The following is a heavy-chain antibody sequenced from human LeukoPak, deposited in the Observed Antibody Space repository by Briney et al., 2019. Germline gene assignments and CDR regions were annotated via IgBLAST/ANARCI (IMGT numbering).Heavy chain of an antibody. CDR3: LGAFDF. Sequence: GGSLRLSCAASGFTFSSYVMHWVRQAPGKGLEWVAVIWYDGSNKYYADSVKGRFTISRDNAQNSLYLQMTSLRVEDTAVYYCLGAFDFWGQGTMVTVSS. CDR2: IWYDGSNK. CDR1: GFTFSSYV. J-gene: IGHJ3*01. V-gene: IGHV3-33*01.